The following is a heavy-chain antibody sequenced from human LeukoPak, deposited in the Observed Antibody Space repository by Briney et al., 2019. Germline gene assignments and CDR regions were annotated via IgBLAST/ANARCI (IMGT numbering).Heavy chain of an antibody. CDR1: GGSIRSSTYY. Sequence: PSETLSLTCTVSGGSIRSSTYYWGWIRQPPGQGLEWIGSIYYSGNTYYNPSLKSRVTISVDTSKNQFSLKLRSVTAADTAVYYCARLLGGSHYMDVWGKGTTVTVSS. J-gene: IGHJ6*03. CDR3: ARLLGGSHYMDV. V-gene: IGHV4-39*01. CDR2: IYYSGNT. D-gene: IGHD3-16*01.